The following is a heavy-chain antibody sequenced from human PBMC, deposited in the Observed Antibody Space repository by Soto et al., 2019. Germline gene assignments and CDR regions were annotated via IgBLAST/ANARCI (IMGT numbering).Heavy chain of an antibody. V-gene: IGHV3-7*04. J-gene: IGHJ4*02. CDR1: GFTFSTYW. CDR3: VRDDGARSADY. CDR2: INQDGSEK. Sequence: EVQLVESGGDLVRPGGSLRLSCIASGFTFSTYWMTWIRHTPGKGLEWVAQINQDGSEKYYVDSVEGRFTISRDNAKNSLYLQMNSLRGADTAVYYCVRDDGARSADYWGQGALVTVSS. D-gene: IGHD1-26*01.